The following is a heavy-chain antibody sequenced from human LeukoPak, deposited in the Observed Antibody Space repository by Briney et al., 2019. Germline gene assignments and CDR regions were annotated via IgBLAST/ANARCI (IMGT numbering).Heavy chain of an antibody. CDR2: INHSGST. CDR1: GGSFSGYY. Sequence: SETLSLTCAVYGGSFSGYYWSWIRQPPGKGLEWIGEINHSGSTNYNPSLKSRVTISVDTSKNQFSLKLSFVTAADTAVYYCARGAYDYIWGSYRSGGVFDYWGQGTLVTVSS. V-gene: IGHV4-34*01. J-gene: IGHJ4*02. CDR3: ARGAYDYIWGSYRSGGVFDY. D-gene: IGHD3-16*02.